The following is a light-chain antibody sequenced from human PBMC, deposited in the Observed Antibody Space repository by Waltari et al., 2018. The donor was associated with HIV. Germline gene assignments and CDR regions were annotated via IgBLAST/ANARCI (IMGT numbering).Light chain of an antibody. V-gene: IGLV2-14*01. CDR3: TSYTSSSTLVV. CDR2: EVT. Sequence: QSALTQPASVSGSLGPSITISCPGTSSDVGGYNYVSRYQHHPGKAPKLMIYEVTNRPSGVSNRFSGSKSGNTASLTISGLQAEDESDYYCTSYTSSSTLVVFGGGTNLTVL. CDR1: SSDVGGYNY. J-gene: IGLJ2*01.